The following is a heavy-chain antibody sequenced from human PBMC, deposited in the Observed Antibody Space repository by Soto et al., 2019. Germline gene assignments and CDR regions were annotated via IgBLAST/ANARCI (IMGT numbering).Heavy chain of an antibody. CDR1: GGSITRGDYY. J-gene: IGHJ4*02. V-gene: IGHV4-30-4*01. D-gene: IGHD6-13*01. CDR3: ARGSALLFSYFDY. Sequence: SETLSLTCNVSGGSITRGDYYWSWLRQPPGKGLEWIGYIYYRAMPYYNPSLKSRVTISVDTSKNQFSLSMTSVTAADTAVYYRARGSALLFSYFDYWGQGTPVTVSS. CDR2: IYYRAMP.